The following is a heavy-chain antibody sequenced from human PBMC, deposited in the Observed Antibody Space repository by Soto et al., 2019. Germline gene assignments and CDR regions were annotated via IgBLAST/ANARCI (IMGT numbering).Heavy chain of an antibody. CDR1: SGSISSSNW. CDR3: ARDLGMAAAGSLDV. CDR2: IYHSGST. D-gene: IGHD6-13*01. J-gene: IGHJ6*04. V-gene: IGHV4-4*02. Sequence: SETLSLTCAVSSGSISSSNWWSWVRQPPGKGLEWIGEIYHSGSTNYNPSLKSRVTISVDKSKNQFSLKLSSVTAADTAVYYCARDLGMAAAGSLDVWGKGTTVTVSS.